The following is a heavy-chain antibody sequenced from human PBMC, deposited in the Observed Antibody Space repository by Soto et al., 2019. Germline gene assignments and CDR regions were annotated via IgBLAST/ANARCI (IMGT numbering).Heavy chain of an antibody. CDR2: INAGNGNT. CDR1: GYTFTSYA. V-gene: IGHV1-3*01. Sequence: QVQLVQSGAEVKKPGASVKVSGKASGYTFTSYAMHWVRQAPGQRLEWMGWINAGNGNTKYSQKFQGRVTITRDTSASTAYMELSSLRSEDTAVYYCARVPGYSIGDLWGRGTLVTVSS. J-gene: IGHJ2*01. CDR3: ARVPGYSIGDL. D-gene: IGHD2-21*01.